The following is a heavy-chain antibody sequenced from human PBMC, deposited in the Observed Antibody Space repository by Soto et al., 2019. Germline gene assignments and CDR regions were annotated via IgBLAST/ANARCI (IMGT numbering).Heavy chain of an antibody. J-gene: IGHJ6*02. D-gene: IGHD3-22*01. V-gene: IGHV1-2*02. CDR3: ARDVSYYYDSSGYYRPDYGMEV. Sequence: ASVKVSCKASGYTFTGYYMHWVRQAPGQGLEWMGWINPNSGGTNYAQKFQGRVTMTRDTSISTAYMELSRLRSDDTAVYYCARDVSYYYDSSGYYRPDYGMEVSGQGTTVTVSS. CDR1: GYTFTGYY. CDR2: INPNSGGT.